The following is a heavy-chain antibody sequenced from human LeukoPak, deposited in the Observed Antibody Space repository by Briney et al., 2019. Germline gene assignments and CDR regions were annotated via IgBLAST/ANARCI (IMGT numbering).Heavy chain of an antibody. CDR3: ARDYGYAFDI. CDR1: GFTFRDYS. V-gene: IGHV3-48*02. J-gene: IGHJ3*02. D-gene: IGHD5-18*01. Sequence: GGSLRLSCAASGFTFRDYSMNWVRQAPGKGLQWVSYISTTGYTMYYADSVKGRFTTSRDNAKNSLYLQMNSLRDEETAVYYCARDYGYAFDIWGQGTMVTVSS. CDR2: ISTTGYTM.